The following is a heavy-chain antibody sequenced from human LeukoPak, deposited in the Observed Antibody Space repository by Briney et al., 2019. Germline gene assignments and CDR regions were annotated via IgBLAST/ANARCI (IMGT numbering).Heavy chain of an antibody. J-gene: IGHJ5*02. CDR1: GFTFNSPW. CDR3: ARDHIAVAGINWFDP. CDR2: INIDGSTT. V-gene: IGHV3-74*01. D-gene: IGHD6-19*01. Sequence: PGGSLRLSCAASGFTFNSPWMHWVRQAPGTGLVWVSRINIDGSTTTYADSVKGRFTISRDNAKNTLYLQMNSLRAEDTAVYYCARDHIAVAGINWFDPWGQGTLVTVSS.